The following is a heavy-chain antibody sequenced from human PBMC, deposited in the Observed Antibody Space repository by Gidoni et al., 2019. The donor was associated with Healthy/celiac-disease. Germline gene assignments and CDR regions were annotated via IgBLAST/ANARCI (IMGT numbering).Heavy chain of an antibody. J-gene: IGHJ4*02. Sequence: EVQLLESGGGLVQPGGSLRLSCAPSGFTFSSYAMGWVRQAPGKGLGWVSAISGSGGSTYNADSVKGRFTISRDNSKNTLYLQMNSLRAEDTAVYYCAKDRTQWLVFPFDYWGQGTLVTVSS. CDR2: ISGSGGST. CDR3: AKDRTQWLVFPFDY. V-gene: IGHV3-23*01. D-gene: IGHD6-19*01. CDR1: GFTFSSYA.